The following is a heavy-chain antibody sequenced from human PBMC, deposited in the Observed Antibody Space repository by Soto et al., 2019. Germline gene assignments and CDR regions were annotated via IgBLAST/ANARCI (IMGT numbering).Heavy chain of an antibody. CDR3: ARNAIFVRGVPDEY. V-gene: IGHV3-74*03. Sequence: EVQLVGSGGGLIQPGGSLRLSCAASGFTFSGYWRHWVRQAPGKGLEWVSRITSDGSGTAYADSVKGRFSISRDNAKNTVYLQMDSLRVEDTAVYYCARNAIFVRGVPDEYWGQGTPVTVSS. D-gene: IGHD3-10*02. CDR2: ITSDGSGT. J-gene: IGHJ4*02. CDR1: GFTFSGYW.